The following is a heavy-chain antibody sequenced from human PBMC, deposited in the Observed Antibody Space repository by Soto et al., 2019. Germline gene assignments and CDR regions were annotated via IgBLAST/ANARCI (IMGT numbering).Heavy chain of an antibody. CDR2: ISAYNGNT. V-gene: IGHV1-18*01. J-gene: IGHJ4*02. Sequence: QVQLVQSGAEVKKPGASVKVSCKASGYTFTSYGISWVRQAPGQGLEWMGWISAYNGNTNYAQKLQGRVTMTTDTSTSTVYMELRSLRSDDTAVYYCARCGAEAYYDFWSGYYIVYWGQGTLVTVSS. D-gene: IGHD3-3*01. CDR1: GYTFTSYG. CDR3: ARCGAEAYYDFWSGYYIVY.